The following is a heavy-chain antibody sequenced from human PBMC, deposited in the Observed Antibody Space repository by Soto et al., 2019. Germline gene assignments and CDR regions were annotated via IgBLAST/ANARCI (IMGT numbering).Heavy chain of an antibody. CDR2: IIPIFGTA. CDR3: ARDQGYCISTSCYAYYYYYGMDV. CDR1: GGTFSSYA. Sequence: GASVKVSCKASGGTFSSYAISWVRQAPGQGLEWMGGIIPIFGTANYAQKFQGRVTITADESTSTAYMELSSRRSEDTAVYYCARDQGYCISTSCYAYYYYYGMDVWGQGTTVTVSS. V-gene: IGHV1-69*13. D-gene: IGHD2-2*01. J-gene: IGHJ6*02.